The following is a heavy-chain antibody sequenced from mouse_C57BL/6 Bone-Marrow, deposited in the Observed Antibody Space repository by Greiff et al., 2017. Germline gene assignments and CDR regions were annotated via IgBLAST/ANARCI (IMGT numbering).Heavy chain of an antibody. Sequence: EVQLQESGGGLVKPGGSLKLSCAASGFSFSSYALSWVRQTPEKRLEWVATISDGGSYTYYPDNVKGRFTISRDNAKHNLYLQMSHLKSEDTAMYYCTREGIYYDYDGGYYYAMDYWGQGTSVTVSS. D-gene: IGHD2-4*01. V-gene: IGHV5-4*01. CDR2: ISDGGSYT. CDR3: TREGIYYDYDGGYYYAMDY. J-gene: IGHJ4*01. CDR1: GFSFSSYA.